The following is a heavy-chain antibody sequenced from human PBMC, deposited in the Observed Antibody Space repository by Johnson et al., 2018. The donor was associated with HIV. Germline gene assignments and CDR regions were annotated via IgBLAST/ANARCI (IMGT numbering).Heavy chain of an antibody. Sequence: QVQLVESGGGLVKPGGSLRLSCAASGFTFSDYYMTWIRQAPGKGLEWVSSITSSGSTKYYADSVKGRFTISRDNVKNSLFLQINSLRADDTAVYYCAKRGERGAFDIWGQGTMVTVSS. CDR1: GFTFSDYY. CDR3: AKRGERGAFDI. J-gene: IGHJ3*02. V-gene: IGHV3-11*04. D-gene: IGHD3-10*01. CDR2: ITSSGSTK.